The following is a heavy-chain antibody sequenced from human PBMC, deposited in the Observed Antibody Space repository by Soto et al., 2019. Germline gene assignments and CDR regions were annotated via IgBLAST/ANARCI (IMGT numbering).Heavy chain of an antibody. CDR1: GYTFTSYA. CDR2: INAGNGNT. V-gene: IGHV1-3*01. J-gene: IGHJ6*02. D-gene: IGHD1-1*01. Sequence: ASVKVSCKASGYTFTSYAMHWVRQAPGQRLEWMGWINAGNGNTKYSQKFQGRVTITRDTSASTAYMELSSLRSEDTAVYYCASGSVERRSQYYYYGMDVWGQGTTVTVSS. CDR3: ASGSVERRSQYYYYGMDV.